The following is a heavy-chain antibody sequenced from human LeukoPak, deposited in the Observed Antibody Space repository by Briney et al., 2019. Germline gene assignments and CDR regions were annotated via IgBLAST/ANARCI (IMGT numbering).Heavy chain of an antibody. CDR1: GGSISSYR. J-gene: IGHJ5*02. CDR2: IYYSGST. V-gene: IGHV4-59*01. CDR3: ARAGLQGNWFDP. Sequence: PSETLSLTCTVSGGSISSYRWSWIRQPPGKGLEWIGYIYYSGSTNYNPSLKSRVTISVDTSKNQFSLKLSSVTAADTAVYYCARAGLQGNWFDPWGQGTLVTVSS.